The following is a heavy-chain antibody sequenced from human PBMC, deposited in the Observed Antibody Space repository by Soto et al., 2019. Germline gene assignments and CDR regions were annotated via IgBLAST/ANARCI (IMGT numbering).Heavy chain of an antibody. CDR1: GFTFSSYA. Sequence: PGGSLRLSCAASGFTFSSYAMSWVRQAPGKGLEWVSAISGSGGSTYYADSVKGRFTIPRDNSKNTLYLQMNSLRAEDTAVYYCGKGRESVKLFYFDYWGQGTLVTVSS. CDR2: ISGSGGST. D-gene: IGHD2-15*01. CDR3: GKGRESVKLFYFDY. V-gene: IGHV3-23*01. J-gene: IGHJ4*02.